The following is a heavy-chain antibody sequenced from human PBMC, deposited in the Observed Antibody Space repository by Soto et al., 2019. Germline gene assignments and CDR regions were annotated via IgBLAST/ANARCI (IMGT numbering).Heavy chain of an antibody. J-gene: IGHJ5*02. CDR3: AKDNLEGDHSGWYFRGLSPPVSWFDP. D-gene: IGHD6-19*01. CDR1: GVTFISYG. Sequence: GGSLRLSCAASGVTFISYGMHWVRQAPGKGLEWVAVISYDGSNKYYADSVKGRFTISRDNSKNTLYLQMNSLRAEDTAVYYCAKDNLEGDHSGWYFRGLSPPVSWFDPWGQGTLVTVSS. V-gene: IGHV3-30*18. CDR2: ISYDGSNK.